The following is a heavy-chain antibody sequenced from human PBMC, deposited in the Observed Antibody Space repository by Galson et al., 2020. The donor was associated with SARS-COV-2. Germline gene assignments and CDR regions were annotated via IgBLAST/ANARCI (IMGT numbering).Heavy chain of an antibody. D-gene: IGHD6-13*01. CDR1: GFIFSTYA. CDR2: ISSTGGTT. J-gene: IGHJ6*02. V-gene: IGHV3-23*01. CDR3: AKLAAVDYYCGMDV. Sequence: TGGSLRLPCAASGFIFSTYAMSWVRQAPGKGLQWVSTISSTGGTTYYADSVKGRFTISRDNSKNTLYLQMSSLRAEDTAVYYCAKLAAVDYYCGMDVWGQGTTVTVSS.